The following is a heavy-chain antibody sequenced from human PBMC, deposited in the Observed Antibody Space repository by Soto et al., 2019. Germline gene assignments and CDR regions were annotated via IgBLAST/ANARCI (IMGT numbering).Heavy chain of an antibody. CDR1: GGTFSSYA. Sequence: QVQLVQSGAEVKKPGSSVKVSCKASGGTFSSYAIRWVRQAPGQGLEWMGGIIPIFGTANYAQKFQGRVTLTAEESTSTAYMELSSLRSEDTAVYYCASGRLGERANWRDYYGMEVWGQGTTGTVSS. V-gene: IGHV1-69*01. CDR2: IIPIFGTA. J-gene: IGHJ6*02. CDR3: ASGRLGERANWRDYYGMEV. D-gene: IGHD7-27*01.